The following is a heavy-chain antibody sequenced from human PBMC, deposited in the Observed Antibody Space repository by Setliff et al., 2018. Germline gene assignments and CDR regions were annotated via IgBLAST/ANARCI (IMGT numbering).Heavy chain of an antibody. J-gene: IGHJ3*02. V-gene: IGHV1-69*13. Sequence: ASVKVSCKASGDTFSTYALSWVRQAPGQGLEWMGGIIPLLETAKYAQKFQGRVTITADESTRTVNMEMSSLRSEDTALYYCARGAVNWAAFNIWGQGTLVTVSS. CDR2: IIPLLETA. CDR3: ARGAVNWAAFNI. CDR1: GDTFSTYA. D-gene: IGHD3-16*01.